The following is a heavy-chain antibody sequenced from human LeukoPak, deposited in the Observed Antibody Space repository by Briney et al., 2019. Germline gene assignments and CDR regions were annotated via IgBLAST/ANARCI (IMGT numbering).Heavy chain of an antibody. CDR2: ISTSGSIT. D-gene: IGHD3-10*02. CDR1: GFTFSDYY. Sequence: GGSLRLSCAASGFTFSDYYMSWIRQAPGKGLQWLAYISTSGSITYYADSVKGRFTISRDNAKNSVYLQMNSLRAEDTAVYYCARDFSDVRGNIFDSWGQGTLVTVSS. CDR3: ARDFSDVRGNIFDS. J-gene: IGHJ4*02. V-gene: IGHV3-11*04.